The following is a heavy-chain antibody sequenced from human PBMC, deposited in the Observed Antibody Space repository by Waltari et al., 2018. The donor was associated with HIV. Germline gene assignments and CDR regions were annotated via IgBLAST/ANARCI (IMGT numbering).Heavy chain of an antibody. CDR1: GGSFSGYY. CDR3: ARDRRQWLVNGMDV. V-gene: IGHV4-34*01. CDR2: INHSGST. J-gene: IGHJ6*02. Sequence: QVQLQQWGAGLLKPSETLSLTCAVYGGSFSGYYWSWIRQPPGKGLEWIGEINHSGSTNYNPSLKSRVTISVDTSKNQFSLKLSSVTAADTAVYYCARDRRQWLVNGMDVWGQGTTVTVSS. D-gene: IGHD6-19*01.